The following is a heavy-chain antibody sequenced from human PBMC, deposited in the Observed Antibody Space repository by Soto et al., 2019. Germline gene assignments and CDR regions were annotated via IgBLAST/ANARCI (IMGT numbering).Heavy chain of an antibody. CDR3: VRGTNGWRGMDY. CDR2: ITEDGSGT. D-gene: IGHD2-8*01. V-gene: IGHV3-74*01. CDR1: GFTFSSYP. Sequence: GGSLRLSCATSGFTFSSYPIHWVRQAPGKGPVWVSRITEDGSGTTYVDSVKGRFTVTRDNAKNTMYLQMSGLGAEDTAVYHCVRGTNGWRGMDYWGQGTLVTVSS. J-gene: IGHJ4*02.